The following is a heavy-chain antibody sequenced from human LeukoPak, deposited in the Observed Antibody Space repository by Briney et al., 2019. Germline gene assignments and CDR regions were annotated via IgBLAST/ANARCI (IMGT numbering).Heavy chain of an antibody. CDR1: GYTFTGYY. J-gene: IGHJ5*02. D-gene: IGHD2-21*01. CDR3: ARDRHIINWFDP. Sequence: ASVKVSCKASGYTFTGYYIHWVRQAPGQGLEWMGWINPNSGGTNYAQKFQGRVTMTRDTSISTAFMELSRLRSEDTAVYYCARDRHIINWFDPWGQGTLVTVSS. V-gene: IGHV1-2*02. CDR2: INPNSGGT.